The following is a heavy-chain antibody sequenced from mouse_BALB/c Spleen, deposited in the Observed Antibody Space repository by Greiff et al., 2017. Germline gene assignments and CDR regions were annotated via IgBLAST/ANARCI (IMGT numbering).Heavy chain of an antibody. CDR2: INPNNGGT. D-gene: IGHD3-2*01. CDR1: GYTFTDYN. Sequence: EVKLQESGPELVKPGASVKIPCKASGYTFTDYNMDWVKQSHGKSLEWIGDINPNNGGTIYNQKFKGKATLTVDKSSSTAYMELRSLTSEDTAVYYCAREGDSSGYYAMDYWGQGTSVTVSS. V-gene: IGHV1-18*01. J-gene: IGHJ4*01. CDR3: AREGDSSGYYAMDY.